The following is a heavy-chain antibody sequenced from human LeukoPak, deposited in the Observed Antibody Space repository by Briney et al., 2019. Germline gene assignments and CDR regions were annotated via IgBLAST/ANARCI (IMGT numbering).Heavy chain of an antibody. D-gene: IGHD3-10*01. CDR2: ISWNSGSI. Sequence: PGGSLRLSCAASGFTFDDYAMHWVRQAPGKGLEWVSGISWNSGSIGYADSVKGRFTISRDNAKNSLYLQMNSLRAEDTALYYCAKDSLWFGELHYFDYWGQGTLVTVSS. V-gene: IGHV3-9*01. CDR1: GFTFDDYA. J-gene: IGHJ4*02. CDR3: AKDSLWFGELHYFDY.